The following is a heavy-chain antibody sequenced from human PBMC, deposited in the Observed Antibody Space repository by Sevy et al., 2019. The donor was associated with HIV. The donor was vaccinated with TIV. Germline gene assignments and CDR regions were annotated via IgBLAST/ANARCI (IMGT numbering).Heavy chain of an antibody. D-gene: IGHD2-8*01. CDR3: AKDKGYCTNGVCYTSYYYYGMDV. CDR1: GFTFDDYA. V-gene: IGHV3-9*01. J-gene: IGHJ6*02. Sequence: GGSLRLSCAASGFTFDDYAMHWVRQAPGKGLEWVSGISWNSGSIGYADSGKGRFTISRDNAKNSLYLQMNGLRAEDTALYYCAKDKGYCTNGVCYTSYYYYGMDVWGQGTTVTVSS. CDR2: ISWNSGSI.